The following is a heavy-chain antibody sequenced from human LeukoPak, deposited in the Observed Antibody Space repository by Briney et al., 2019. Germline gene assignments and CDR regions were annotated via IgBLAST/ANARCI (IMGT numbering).Heavy chain of an antibody. J-gene: IGHJ4*02. D-gene: IGHD6-13*01. CDR2: INTNTGNP. CDR3: ARDRGDGSSWSTTREDY. Sequence: ASVKVSCKASGYTFTSYAMSWVRQAPGQGLECMGWINTNTGNPTYAQGFTGRFVFSLDTSVSTAYLQISSLKAEDTAVYYCARDRGDGSSWSTTREDYWGQGTLVTVSS. V-gene: IGHV7-4-1*02. CDR1: GYTFTSYA.